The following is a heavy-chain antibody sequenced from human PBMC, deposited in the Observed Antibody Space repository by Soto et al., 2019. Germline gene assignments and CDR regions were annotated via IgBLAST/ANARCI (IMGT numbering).Heavy chain of an antibody. D-gene: IGHD3-10*01. Sequence: ASVKVSCTASGYSFTSYYMHWVRQAPGQGLEWMGIIDPTGGSAKYAQKVQGRVTMTRDTSTNTVYMDVSSRRSEDTAVYYCAAGEPLLYRGRGTLVTVSS. CDR1: GYSFTSYY. CDR2: IDPTGGSA. CDR3: AAGEPLLY. V-gene: IGHV1-46*01. J-gene: IGHJ4*02.